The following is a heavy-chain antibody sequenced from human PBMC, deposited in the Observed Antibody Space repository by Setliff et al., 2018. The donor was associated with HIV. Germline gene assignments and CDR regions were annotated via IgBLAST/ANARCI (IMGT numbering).Heavy chain of an antibody. J-gene: IGHJ5*02. CDR3: ARGGTSSNWFGP. Sequence: NPSEILSLTCTVSGDSMSDHHLSWIRQAPGKGLQWIGFIYNSVTTNYNPSLKSRVTISLDTSKNQFSLKLTSVTAADTAVYYCARGGTSSNWFGPWGQGTLVTVSS. CDR2: IYNSVTT. D-gene: IGHD2-2*01. V-gene: IGHV4-59*11. CDR1: GDSMSDHH.